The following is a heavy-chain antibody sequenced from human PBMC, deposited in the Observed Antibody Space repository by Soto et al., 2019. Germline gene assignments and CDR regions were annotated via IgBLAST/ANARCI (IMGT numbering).Heavy chain of an antibody. Sequence: QVRLVQSGAELRKPGASVKVSCQTFGYSISYYGVNWVRQAPGQGFEWMGWINPYNGNRNYAQKFEDRATMTASSSSTTHYLELRSLKSNDAAIDYCARDNLRGIDRSGFYPWGQETLVTVSS. V-gene: IGHV1-18*04. D-gene: IGHD3-22*01. CDR3: ARDNLRGIDRSGFYP. CDR2: INPYNGNR. CDR1: GYSISYYG. J-gene: IGHJ5*02.